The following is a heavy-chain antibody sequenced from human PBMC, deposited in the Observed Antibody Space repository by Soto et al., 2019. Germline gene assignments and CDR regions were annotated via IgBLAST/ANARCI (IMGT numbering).Heavy chain of an antibody. CDR3: ARLLLWFGESYGMDV. D-gene: IGHD3-10*01. CDR2: ISSSSSTI. CDR1: GFTFSSYS. Sequence: GGSLRLSCAASGFTFSSYSMNWVRQAPGKGLEWVSYISSSSSTIYYADSVKGRFTISRDNAKNSLYLQMNSLRDEDTAVYYCARLLLWFGESYGMDVWGQGTTVTVSS. J-gene: IGHJ6*02. V-gene: IGHV3-48*02.